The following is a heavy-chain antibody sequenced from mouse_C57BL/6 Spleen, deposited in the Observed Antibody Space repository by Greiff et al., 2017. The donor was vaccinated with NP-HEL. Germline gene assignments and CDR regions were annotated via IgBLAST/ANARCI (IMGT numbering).Heavy chain of an antibody. D-gene: IGHD2-4*01. J-gene: IGHJ3*01. V-gene: IGHV1-76*01. CDR3: ARLDYDVVWFAY. CDR1: GYIFTDYY. CDR2: IYPGSGNT. Sequence: QVQLQQSGAELVRPGASVKLSCKASGYIFTDYYINWVKQRPGQGLEWIARIYPGSGNTYYNEKFKGKATLTAEKSSSTAYMQLSSLTSEDSAVYFCARLDYDVVWFAYWGQGTLVTVSA.